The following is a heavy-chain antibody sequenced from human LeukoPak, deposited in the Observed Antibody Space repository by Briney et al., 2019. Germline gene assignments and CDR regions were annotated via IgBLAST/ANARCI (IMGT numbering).Heavy chain of an antibody. J-gene: IGHJ4*02. V-gene: IGHV4-59*01. Sequence: PSETLSLTCTVSGSSISTYYWSWIRQPPGKGLEWIGYIYYTGSINYNPSLKSRVTISIDRSKNQFSLTLSSVTAAETAVYYCARAAAAGIEIYWGQGTLVTVSS. CDR2: IYYTGSI. CDR1: GSSISTYY. D-gene: IGHD6-13*01. CDR3: ARAAAAGIEIY.